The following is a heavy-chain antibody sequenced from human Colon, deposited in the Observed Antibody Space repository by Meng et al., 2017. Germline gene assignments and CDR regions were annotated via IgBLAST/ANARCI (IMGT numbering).Heavy chain of an antibody. V-gene: IGHV7-4-1*02. CDR3: ARKASGYSYSTN. J-gene: IGHJ4*02. CDR1: GYSCTTFG. Sequence: QVQLVQSGAWLRKPGASVKGSWRAVGYSCTTFGINWVRQAPGQGLEWLGWINTNTQEPTYAQGFTGRYAFSLDTSVSTAYLQISSLESEDTAVYYCARKASGYSYSTNWGQGTLVTVSS. D-gene: IGHD3-22*01. CDR2: INTNTQEP.